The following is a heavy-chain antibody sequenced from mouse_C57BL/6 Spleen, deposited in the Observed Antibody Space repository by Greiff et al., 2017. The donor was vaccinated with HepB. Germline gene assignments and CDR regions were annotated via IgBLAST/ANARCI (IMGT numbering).Heavy chain of an antibody. CDR1: GFTFSDYG. V-gene: IGHV5-15*01. J-gene: IGHJ1*03. Sequence: EVKLMESGGGLVQPGGSLKLSCAASGFTFSDYGMAWVRQAPRKGPEWVAFISNLAYSIYYADTVTGRFTISRENAKNTLYLEMSSLRSEDTAMYYCARPGLRPRDWYFDVWGTGTTVTVSS. CDR3: ARPGLRPRDWYFDV. D-gene: IGHD6-2*01. CDR2: ISNLAYSI.